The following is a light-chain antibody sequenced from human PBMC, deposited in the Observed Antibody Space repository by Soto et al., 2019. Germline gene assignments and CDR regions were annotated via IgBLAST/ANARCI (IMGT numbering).Light chain of an antibody. CDR2: GAP. V-gene: IGKV3-20*01. CDR1: QSVSSN. Sequence: EIVMTQSPATLSVSPGERATLSCRTRQSVSSNLAWYQQKPGQAPRLLIYGAPNRATGIPDRFSGSESGTDFTLRISRLEPEDFAVYYCQQYGSSVTFGQGTKVDI. J-gene: IGKJ1*01. CDR3: QQYGSSVT.